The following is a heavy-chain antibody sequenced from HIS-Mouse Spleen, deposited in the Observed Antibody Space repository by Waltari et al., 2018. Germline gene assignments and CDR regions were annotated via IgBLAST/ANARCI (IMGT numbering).Heavy chain of an antibody. CDR1: GGSISSSSYY. Sequence: QLQLQESGPGLVKPSETLSLTCTVSGGSISSSSYYWGWIRQPPGKGLEWIGSIYYSGSTYYNPARKSRVTISVDTSKNQFSLKLSSVTAADTAVYYCAREQWLVPDYWGQGTLVTVSS. J-gene: IGHJ4*02. CDR3: AREQWLVPDY. CDR2: IYYSGST. V-gene: IGHV4-39*07. D-gene: IGHD6-19*01.